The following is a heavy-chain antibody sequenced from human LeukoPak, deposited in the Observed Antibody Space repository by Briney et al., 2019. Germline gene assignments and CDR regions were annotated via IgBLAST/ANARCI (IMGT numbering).Heavy chain of an antibody. V-gene: IGHV1-69*04. CDR2: SSPLIHAT. Sequence: GASVKVSCKASGDTLSSYDISWLRQAPGHGLEWMGRSSPLIHATDYAQKFQGRLTITADKSTSTAYMELSNLKSEDTAVYYCARDLGQWMSQKVAYFDYWGEGNLVTVSS. CDR3: ARDLGQWMSQKVAYFDY. CDR1: GDTLSSYD. J-gene: IGHJ4*02. D-gene: IGHD6-19*01.